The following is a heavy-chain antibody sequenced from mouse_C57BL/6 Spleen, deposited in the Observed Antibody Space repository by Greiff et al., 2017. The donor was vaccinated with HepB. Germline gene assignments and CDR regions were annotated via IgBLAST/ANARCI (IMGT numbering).Heavy chain of an antibody. CDR2: FYPGSGSI. V-gene: IGHV1-62-2*01. D-gene: IGHD1-1*01. Sequence: VKLQESGAELVKPGASVKLSCKASGYTFTEYTIHWVKQRSGQGLEWIGWFYPGSGSIKYNEKFKDKATLTADKSSSTVYMELSRLTSEDSAVYFCARHGGPFYYGSSYVFAYWGQGTLVTVSA. CDR3: ARHGGPFYYGSSYVFAY. J-gene: IGHJ3*01. CDR1: GYTFTEYT.